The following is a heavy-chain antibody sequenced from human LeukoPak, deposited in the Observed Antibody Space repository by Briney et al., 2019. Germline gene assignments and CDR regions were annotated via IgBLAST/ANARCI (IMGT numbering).Heavy chain of an antibody. CDR2: IYHSGST. D-gene: IGHD3-22*01. J-gene: IGHJ3*02. V-gene: IGHV4-38-2*01. CDR3: ATAASYYYDSSGYPAGAFDI. Sequence: SETLSLTCAVSGYSISSGYYWGWIRQPPGKGLERIGSIYHSGSTYYNSSLKSRVTISVDTSKNQFSLKLSSVTAADTAVYYCATAASYYYDSSGYPAGAFDIWGQGTMVTVSS. CDR1: GYSISSGYY.